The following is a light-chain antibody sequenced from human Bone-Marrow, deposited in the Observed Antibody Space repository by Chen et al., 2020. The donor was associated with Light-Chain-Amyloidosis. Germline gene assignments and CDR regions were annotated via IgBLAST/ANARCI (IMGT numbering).Light chain of an antibody. CDR3: QSADSSGTYEVI. V-gene: IGLV3-25*03. J-gene: IGLJ2*01. CDR2: RDT. Sequence: SSDLPQPPSLSVSPGQPARIPCSGDDLPTTSADWYQQKPGQAPVLVIHRDTERPAGISERFSGSSSGTTATLTISGVQAEDEADYHCQSADSSGTYEVIFGGGTKLTVL. CDR1: DLPTTS.